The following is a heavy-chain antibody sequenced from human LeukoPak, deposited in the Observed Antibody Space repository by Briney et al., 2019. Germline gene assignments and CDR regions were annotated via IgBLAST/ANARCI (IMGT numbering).Heavy chain of an antibody. CDR1: GGSISSSSYY. Sequence: SETLSLTCTVSGGSISSSSYYWGWIRQPPGKGLEWIGSIYYSGSTYYNPSLKSRVTISVDTSKNQFSLKLSSVTAADTAVYYCASRARLLLDPSHYYFDYWGQGTLVTVSS. D-gene: IGHD3-22*01. CDR3: ASRARLLLDPSHYYFDY. V-gene: IGHV4-39*07. CDR2: IYYSGST. J-gene: IGHJ4*02.